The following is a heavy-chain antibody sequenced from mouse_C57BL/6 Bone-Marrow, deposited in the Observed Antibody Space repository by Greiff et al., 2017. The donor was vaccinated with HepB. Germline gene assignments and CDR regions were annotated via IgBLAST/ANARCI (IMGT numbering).Heavy chain of an antibody. V-gene: IGHV5-9*01. CDR1: GFTFSSYT. Sequence: EVKVEESGGGLVKPGGSLKLSCAASGFTFSSYTMSWVRQTPEKRLEWVATISGGGGNTYYPDSVKGRFTISRDNAKNTLYLQMSSLRSEDTALYYCARLGYYDYDVWYFDVWGTGTTVTVSS. CDR2: ISGGGGNT. D-gene: IGHD2-4*01. J-gene: IGHJ1*03. CDR3: ARLGYYDYDVWYFDV.